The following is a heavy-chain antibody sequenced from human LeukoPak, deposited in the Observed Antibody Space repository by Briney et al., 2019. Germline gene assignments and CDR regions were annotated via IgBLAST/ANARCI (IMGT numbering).Heavy chain of an antibody. CDR2: IGGSGGVT. V-gene: IGHV3-23*01. Sequence: GGSLRLSCAASGFTFSSLAMTWVRQAPGKGLEWVSTIGGSGGVTYYADSVKGRFTISRDNSRSALYLQMNSLRAEDTAIYYCAKDHFGDHYFDYWGQGTLVTASS. J-gene: IGHJ4*02. CDR3: AKDHFGDHYFDY. CDR1: GFTFSSLA. D-gene: IGHD3-10*01.